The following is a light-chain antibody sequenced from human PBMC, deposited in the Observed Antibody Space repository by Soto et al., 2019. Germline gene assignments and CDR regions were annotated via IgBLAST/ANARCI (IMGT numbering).Light chain of an antibody. CDR2: DVS. Sequence: QSALTQPRSVSGSPGQSVTISCTGTSSDVGGYNYVSWYQQHPGKAPKLMIYDVSKRPSGVPDRFSGSKSGNTASLTISGLQAEDEADYYCCSYAGSSTVVFGGGTKLTGL. CDR1: SSDVGGYNY. J-gene: IGLJ2*01. V-gene: IGLV2-11*01. CDR3: CSYAGSSTVV.